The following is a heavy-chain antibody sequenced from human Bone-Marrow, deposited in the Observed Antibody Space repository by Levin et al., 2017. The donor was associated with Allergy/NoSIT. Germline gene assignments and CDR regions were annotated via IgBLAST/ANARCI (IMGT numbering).Heavy chain of an antibody. V-gene: IGHV3-30*18. J-gene: IGHJ4*02. Sequence: PGESLKISCAASGFTFSSYGMHWVRQAPGKGLEWVAVISYDGSNKYYADSVKGRFTISRDNSKNTLYLQMNSLRAEDTAVYYCAKGGTTVTLGYFDYWGQGTLVTVSS. CDR1: GFTFSSYG. CDR3: AKGGTTVTLGYFDY. CDR2: ISYDGSNK. D-gene: IGHD4-17*01.